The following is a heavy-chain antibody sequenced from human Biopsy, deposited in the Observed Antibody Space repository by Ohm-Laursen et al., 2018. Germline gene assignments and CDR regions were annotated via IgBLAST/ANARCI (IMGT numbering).Heavy chain of an antibody. D-gene: IGHD4-23*01. J-gene: IGHJ4*02. CDR3: ARGSNDFGGLYFHH. CDR2: ISHTGYT. Sequence: TLSLTCTVSGGSFTGHYWTWIRQPPGKGLEWIGHISHTGYTSYKSSLKSRVTISLDTSRKHFSLRLTSLAAADTAVYYCARGSNDFGGLYFHHCGQGTLVTVSS. V-gene: IGHV4-59*11. CDR1: GGSFTGHY.